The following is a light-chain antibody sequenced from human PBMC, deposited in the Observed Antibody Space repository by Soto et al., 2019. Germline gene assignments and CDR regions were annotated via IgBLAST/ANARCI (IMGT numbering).Light chain of an antibody. CDR1: QDIRSD. J-gene: IGKJ4*01. CDR2: AAS. CDR3: LQNNNYPLT. Sequence: AIQMTQSPSSLSASVGDRVTVTCRASQDIRSDVGWYQQKPGQAPKVLMYAASRLHSGVPSRVSGRGSGTDFVLTITSLQPEDGATYYCLQNNNYPLTFGGGTKVEIK. V-gene: IGKV1-6*01.